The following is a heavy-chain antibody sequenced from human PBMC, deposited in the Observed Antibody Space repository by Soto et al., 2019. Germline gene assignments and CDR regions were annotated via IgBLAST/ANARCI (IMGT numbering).Heavy chain of an antibody. J-gene: IGHJ4*02. CDR3: AQVTSFDFTGYYFDY. V-gene: IGHV2-5*02. Sequence: ITLKESGPPLVKPTQTLTLTCTLSGFSRSTTTVCVAWIRQPPGKALEWLALIYWDDDRRYIPSLKNRLTNTKDSSGCQWVRTMTILDPVDTVTDRCAQVTSFDFTGYYFDYWGTGLLVTFSS. CDR2: IYWDDDR. CDR1: GFSRSTTTVC. D-gene: IGHD3-9*01.